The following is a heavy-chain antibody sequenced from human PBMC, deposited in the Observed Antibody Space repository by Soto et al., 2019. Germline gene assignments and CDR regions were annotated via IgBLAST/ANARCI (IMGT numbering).Heavy chain of an antibody. Sequence: QMQLVESGGGVVQPGGSLRLSCAASGFTFTKFGMHWVRQAPGKGLEWVAIIWYDGSHKYYADSVKGRFTISRDNSKNTVSLHMDNLGAEDTAMYYCAAREPLLYRGRGTLVTVSS. CDR1: GFTFTKFG. J-gene: IGHJ4*02. CDR3: AAREPLLY. CDR2: IWYDGSHK. V-gene: IGHV3-33*01.